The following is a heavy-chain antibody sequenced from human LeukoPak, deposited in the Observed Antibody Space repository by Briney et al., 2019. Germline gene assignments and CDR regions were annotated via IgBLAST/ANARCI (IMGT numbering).Heavy chain of an antibody. J-gene: IGHJ4*02. CDR3: ARYDFWSGSYYFDY. Sequence: ASVKVSCKASGCTFTGYYMHWVQQAPGQGLEWIGWINPNSGGTNYAQKFQGRVTMTRDTSISTAYMELSRLRSDDTAVYYCARYDFWSGSYYFDYWGQGTLVTVSS. CDR2: INPNSGGT. D-gene: IGHD3-3*01. V-gene: IGHV1-2*02. CDR1: GCTFTGYY.